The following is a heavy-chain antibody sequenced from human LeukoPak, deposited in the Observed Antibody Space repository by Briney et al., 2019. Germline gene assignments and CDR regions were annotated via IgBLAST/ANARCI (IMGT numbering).Heavy chain of an antibody. CDR3: ATASQNYYDTDY. CDR1: GYTFTGYY. D-gene: IGHD3-22*01. V-gene: IGHV1-2*06. J-gene: IGHJ4*02. Sequence: ASVKVSCKASGYTFTGYYMHWVRQAPGQGLEWMGRINPNSGGTNYAQKFQGRATMTRDTSISTAYMELSRLRSDDTAVYYCATASQNYYDTDYWGQGTLVTVSS. CDR2: INPNSGGT.